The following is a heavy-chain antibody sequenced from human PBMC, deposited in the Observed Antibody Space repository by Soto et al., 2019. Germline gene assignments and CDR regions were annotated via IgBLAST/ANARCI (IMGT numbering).Heavy chain of an antibody. CDR3: ARHRDILTGYPAADY. Sequence: EVQLVQSGAEVKKPGESLRISCKGSGYTFSSNWMSWVRQMPGKGLELMGTIDPSDSDTYYRPSFQGHVTISVDKSISTAYLHWSSLKASDTAMYYCARHRDILTGYPAADYWGQGTLVTVSS. CDR1: GYTFSSNW. J-gene: IGHJ4*02. D-gene: IGHD3-9*01. V-gene: IGHV5-10-1*03. CDR2: IDPSDSDT.